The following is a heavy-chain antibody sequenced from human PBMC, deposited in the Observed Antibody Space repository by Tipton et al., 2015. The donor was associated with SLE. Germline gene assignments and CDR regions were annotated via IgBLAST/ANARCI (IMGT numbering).Heavy chain of an antibody. J-gene: IGHJ4*02. V-gene: IGHV4-61*02. CDR3: AREGTPRAFDY. Sequence: LRLSCTVSGGSISSGSYYWSWIRQPAGKGLEWIGRIYTSGSTNYNPSLKSRVTISVDTSKNPLSLKLSAVTAADTAVYYCAREGTPRAFDYWGQGTLVTVSS. CDR2: IYTSGST. CDR1: GGSISSGSYY.